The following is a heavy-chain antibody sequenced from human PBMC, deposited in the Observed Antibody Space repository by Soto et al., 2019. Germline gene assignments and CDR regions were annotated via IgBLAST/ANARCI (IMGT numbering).Heavy chain of an antibody. CDR1: GFTFSSYG. CDR2: ISYDGSNK. J-gene: IGHJ6*02. Sequence: GGSLRLSCAASGFTFSSYGMHWVRQAPGKGLEWVAVISYDGSNKYYADSVKGRFTISRDNSKNTLYLQMNSLRAEDTAVYYCAKDRWFGELLEGFYYYGMDVWGQGTTVTVSS. D-gene: IGHD3-10*01. CDR3: AKDRWFGELLEGFYYYGMDV. V-gene: IGHV3-30*18.